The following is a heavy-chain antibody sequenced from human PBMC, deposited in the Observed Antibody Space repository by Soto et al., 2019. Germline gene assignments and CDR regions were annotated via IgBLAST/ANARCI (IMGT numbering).Heavy chain of an antibody. D-gene: IGHD3-16*01. CDR1: GYSFTNND. CDR3: ARMATFGSLNWFDP. V-gene: IGHV1-8*01. CDR2: MNPGSGDT. J-gene: IGHJ5*02. Sequence: ASVKVSCKASGYSFTNNDVTWVRQATGQGLEWMGWMNPGSGDTGYAQKFQGRVTMTRDISIATAYMELSSLRSDDTAIYYCARMATFGSLNWFDPWGQGTLVTVSS.